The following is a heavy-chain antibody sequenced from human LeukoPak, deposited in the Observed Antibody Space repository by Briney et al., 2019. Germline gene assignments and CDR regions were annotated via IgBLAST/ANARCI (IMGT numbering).Heavy chain of an antibody. Sequence: RGSLRLSCAASGFSFSSYGMHWVRQAPGKGLEWVAVIWYDGSNKNYADSVKGRFTISRDNSKNMLYLQMNSLRVEDTAVYYCASHGGLWGQGTLVTVSS. CDR2: IWYDGSNK. V-gene: IGHV3-33*01. D-gene: IGHD5-12*01. J-gene: IGHJ4*02. CDR1: GFSFSSYG. CDR3: ASHGGL.